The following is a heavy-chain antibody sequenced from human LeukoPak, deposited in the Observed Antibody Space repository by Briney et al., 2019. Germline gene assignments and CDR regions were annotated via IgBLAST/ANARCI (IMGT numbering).Heavy chain of an antibody. CDR1: GFTFSNAW. CDR3: TTDQYYDFWSGYYDY. CDR2: IKSKTDGGTT. Sequence: GGSLRLSCAASGFTFSNAWMSWVRQAPGKGREWVGRIKSKTDGGTTDYAAPVKGRFTISRDDSKNTLYLQMNSLKTEDTAVYYCTTDQYYDFWSGYYDYWGQGTLVTVSS. D-gene: IGHD3-3*01. J-gene: IGHJ4*02. V-gene: IGHV3-15*01.